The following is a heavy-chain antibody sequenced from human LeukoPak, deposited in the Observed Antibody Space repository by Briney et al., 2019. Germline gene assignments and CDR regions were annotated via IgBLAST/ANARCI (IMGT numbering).Heavy chain of an antibody. CDR1: GGSISSYY. J-gene: IGHJ3*02. V-gene: IGHV4-4*07. Sequence: SETLSLTCTVSGGSISSYYWSWIRQPAGKGLEWIGRIYTSGSTNYNPSLKSRVTMSVDTSKNQFSLRLSSVTAADTAVYYCARDPGRGLGLDAFDIWGQGTMVTVSS. CDR3: ARDPGRGLGLDAFDI. CDR2: IYTSGST.